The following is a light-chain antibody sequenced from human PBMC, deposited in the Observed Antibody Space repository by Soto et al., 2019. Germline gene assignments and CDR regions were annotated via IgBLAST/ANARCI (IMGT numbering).Light chain of an antibody. V-gene: IGKV3-20*01. J-gene: IGKJ3*01. CDR2: GAS. Sequence: EIVLTQSPGTLSLSPGERATLSCRASQIIFNNYLAWHPQKPGQAPRLLIYGASSRSSGIPERFSGSGSGTDFTLTISRLEPEDFAVYYCQQYGNSPIFTFGPGTKVDIK. CDR3: QQYGNSPIFT. CDR1: QIIFNNY.